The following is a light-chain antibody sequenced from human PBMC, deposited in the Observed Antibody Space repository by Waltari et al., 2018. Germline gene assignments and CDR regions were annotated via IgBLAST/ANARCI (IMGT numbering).Light chain of an antibody. CDR1: QDITEY. CDR2: AAS. Sequence: DIQLTQSPSFLSASVEDRVTITCRASQDITEYLVWYQQKPGKAPKLLIYAASNLQSGVPSRFSGGGSGTRFSLTINRLQPEDFATYYCQQVKSYPLTFGGGTKVEIK. J-gene: IGKJ4*01. CDR3: QQVKSYPLT. V-gene: IGKV1-9*01.